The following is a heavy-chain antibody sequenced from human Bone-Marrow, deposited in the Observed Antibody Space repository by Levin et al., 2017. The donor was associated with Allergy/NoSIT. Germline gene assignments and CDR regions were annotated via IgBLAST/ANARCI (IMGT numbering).Heavy chain of an antibody. CDR2: IYYSGST. J-gene: IGHJ4*02. Sequence: SETLSLTCTVSGGSISSSSYYWGWIRQPPGKGLEWIGSIYYSGSTYYNPSLKSRVTISVDTSKNQFSLKLSSVTAADTAVYYCARQGGPMAHFAPFDYWGQGTLVTVSS. D-gene: IGHD3-10*01. CDR3: ARQGGPMAHFAPFDY. V-gene: IGHV4-39*01. CDR1: GGSISSSSYY.